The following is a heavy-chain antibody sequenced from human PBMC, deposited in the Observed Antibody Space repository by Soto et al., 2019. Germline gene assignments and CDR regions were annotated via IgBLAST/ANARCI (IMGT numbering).Heavy chain of an antibody. CDR3: ARLITIFGVNWFDP. CDR1: GYTFTSYA. CDR2: INAGNGNT. J-gene: IGHJ5*02. V-gene: IGHV1-3*01. D-gene: IGHD3-3*01. Sequence: ASVKVSCKASGYTFTSYAMHWVRQAPGQRLEWMGWINAGNGNTKYSQKFQGRVTITRDTSASTAYMELSSLRSEDTAVYYCARLITIFGVNWFDPWGQANLVTISS.